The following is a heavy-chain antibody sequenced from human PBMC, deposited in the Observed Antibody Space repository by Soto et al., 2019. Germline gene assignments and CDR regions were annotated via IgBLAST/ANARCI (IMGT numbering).Heavy chain of an antibody. J-gene: IGHJ5*02. D-gene: IGHD4-4*01. CDR1: GGSIRTSPFY. CDR3: VHIRDYSNYGWFDP. V-gene: IGHV4-39*01. Sequence: SETLSLTCSVSGGSIRTSPFYWAWIRQPPGKGLEWIGSVYYSGTTYRNPSLKSRATIFVDTSKNQFSLRLSSVTAADTATYYCVHIRDYSNYGWFDPWGQGSLVTVSS. CDR2: VYYSGTT.